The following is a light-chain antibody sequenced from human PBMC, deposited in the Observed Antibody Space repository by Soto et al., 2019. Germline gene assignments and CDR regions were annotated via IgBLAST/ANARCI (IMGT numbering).Light chain of an antibody. Sequence: IQLTHSPSSLSASVGDRVTITCRASQGISSYLAWYQQKPGKAPKLLIYAASTLQSGVPSRFSGSASATDFTLNISSLQPEDFATYYCKQLKSDPITFVQGIRLEIX. CDR3: KQLKSDPIT. CDR2: AAS. J-gene: IGKJ5*01. V-gene: IGKV1-9*01. CDR1: QGISSY.